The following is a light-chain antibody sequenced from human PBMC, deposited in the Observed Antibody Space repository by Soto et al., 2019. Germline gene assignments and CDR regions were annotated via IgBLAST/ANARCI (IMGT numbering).Light chain of an antibody. CDR2: DNN. V-gene: IGLV1-51*01. J-gene: IGLJ2*01. CDR3: GTWDDSLSALV. CDR1: NSNIGDNY. Sequence: QSVLTQPPSLSAAPGQKVTISCSGSNSNIGDNYVSWYQQLPGTAPKLLIYDNNKRPSGIPDRFSGSKSGTSATLGITGLQTGDEADYYCGTWDDSLSALVFGRGTKVTVL.